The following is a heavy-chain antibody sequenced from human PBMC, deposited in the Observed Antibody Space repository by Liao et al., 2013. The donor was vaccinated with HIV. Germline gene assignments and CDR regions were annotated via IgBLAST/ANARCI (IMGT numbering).Heavy chain of an antibody. Sequence: QLRLQESGPGLVKPSETLSLTCTVSGDSITSIDYYWAWIRQPPGKGLEWIGYVYYSGLPYSTPSLTRRVTLSVDTSNNQFSLKLSSVTAADTAVYYCARGRSICGGDCSAGYYMDVWGKGTTVTVSS. D-gene: IGHD2-21*01. CDR2: VYYSGLP. J-gene: IGHJ6*03. CDR3: ARGRSICGGDCSAGYYMDV. CDR1: GDSITSIDYY. V-gene: IGHV4-39*07.